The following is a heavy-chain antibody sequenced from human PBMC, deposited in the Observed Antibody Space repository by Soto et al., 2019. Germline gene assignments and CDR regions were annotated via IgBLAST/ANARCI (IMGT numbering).Heavy chain of an antibody. D-gene: IGHD6-19*01. Sequence: SVKVSCKTSGGTFSTYAIYWVRQAPGQGLEWMGAIIPLFGTADYAQKFQGRVTITADESTSTASMELSSLRSEDTAVYYCARPKGSYSSGYYYFDYWGQGTLVTVSA. CDR2: IIPLFGTA. V-gene: IGHV1-69*13. CDR1: GGTFSTYA. CDR3: ARPKGSYSSGYYYFDY. J-gene: IGHJ4*02.